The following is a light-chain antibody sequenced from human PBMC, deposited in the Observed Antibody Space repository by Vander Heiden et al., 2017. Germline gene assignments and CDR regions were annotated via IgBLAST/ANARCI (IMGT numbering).Light chain of an antibody. CDR1: QSVTANY. CDR3: HQYGTSPLT. CDR2: GAS. Sequence: EKVLTQSPGTRSLSPGERATLSCRASQSVTANYFAWYQQKPGQAPRLLIYGASIRATGIPDRFSGSGSGTDFTLTINRLEPEDCAVYYCHQYGTSPLTFGGGTRVEIK. J-gene: IGKJ4*01. V-gene: IGKV3-20*01.